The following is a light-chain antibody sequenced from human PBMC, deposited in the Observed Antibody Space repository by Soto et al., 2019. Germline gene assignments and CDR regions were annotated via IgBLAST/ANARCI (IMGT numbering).Light chain of an antibody. CDR3: MQALEAPT. Sequence: DIVMTQSPMSLRVTPGEPASISCRSSQSLLHSNGFNNLDWYLQKPGQAPQLLIYLGSNRASGVPERFSGCGSGTDFTLKISRVEAEDVGVYYCMQALEAPTFGGGTKVEIK. CDR2: LGS. V-gene: IGKV2-28*01. CDR1: QSLLHSNGFNN. J-gene: IGKJ4*01.